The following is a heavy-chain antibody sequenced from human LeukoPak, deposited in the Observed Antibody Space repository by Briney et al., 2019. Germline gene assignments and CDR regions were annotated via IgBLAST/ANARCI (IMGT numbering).Heavy chain of an antibody. CDR3: ARASWVSSTDAVR. CDR2: MKGTGDK. J-gene: IGHJ4*02. V-gene: IGHV3-23*01. D-gene: IGHD3-16*01. Sequence: GGSLRLSCAASGLSFSTFAMSWVRQAPVRGLEWLSSMKGTGDKYYADSVRGRFTLSRDDSRNTVYFQLNNLRIEDTAVYYCARASWVSSTDAVRWGQGTLVTVSS. CDR1: GLSFSTFA.